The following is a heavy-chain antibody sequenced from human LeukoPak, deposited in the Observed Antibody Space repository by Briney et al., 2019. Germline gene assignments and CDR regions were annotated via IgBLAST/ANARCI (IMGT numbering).Heavy chain of an antibody. CDR1: GGSISSYY. D-gene: IGHD1-26*01. CDR3: ASQVSGSYHTPPHY. J-gene: IGHJ4*02. Sequence: SETLSLTCTVSGGSISSYYWSWIRQPPGKGLEWIGLLYYSAYYSGSTNYNPSLKSRVTISVDTSKNQFSLKLSSVTAADTAVYYCASQVSGSYHTPPHYWGQGTLVTVSS. V-gene: IGHV4-59*08. CDR2: LYYSAYYSGST.